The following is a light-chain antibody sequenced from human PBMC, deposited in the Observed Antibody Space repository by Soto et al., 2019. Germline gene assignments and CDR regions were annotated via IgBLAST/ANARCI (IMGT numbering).Light chain of an antibody. CDR3: EAWDGSLNVVL. Sequence: QSVLTQPPSASGTPGQRVTISCSGSSSNIGTNTVNWYQQFPRSAPKLLMYSSNQRPSGVPDRFSGSKSGTSASLAISGLQSEDEADYYCEAWDGSLNVVLFGGGTQLTVL. J-gene: IGLJ3*02. CDR1: SSNIGTNT. CDR2: SSN. V-gene: IGLV1-44*01.